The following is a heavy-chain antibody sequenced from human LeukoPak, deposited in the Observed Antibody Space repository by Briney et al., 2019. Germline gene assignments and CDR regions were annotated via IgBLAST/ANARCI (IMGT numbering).Heavy chain of an antibody. CDR3: ARDGRPLDY. V-gene: IGHV3-7*01. CDR2: IKQGGGEK. J-gene: IGHJ4*02. CDR1: GFTFSSYW. D-gene: IGHD3/OR15-3a*01. Sequence: GGSLRLSCAASGFTFSSYWMSWVRQAPGKGLEWVANIKQGGGEKYYVNSVKGRFTISRDNAKNSLYLQMNSLRAEDTAIYYCARDGRPLDYWGLGTLVTVSS.